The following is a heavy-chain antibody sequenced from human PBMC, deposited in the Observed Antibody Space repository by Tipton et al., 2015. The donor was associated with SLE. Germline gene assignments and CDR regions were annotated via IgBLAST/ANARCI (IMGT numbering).Heavy chain of an antibody. CDR2: IYHSGST. D-gene: IGHD6-19*01. J-gene: IGHJ4*02. CDR3: AKDRRAVAVYFDY. Sequence: TLSLTCAVSGYSISSGYYWGWIRQPPGKGLEWIGSIYHSGSTYYNPSLKSRVTISVDTSKNQFSLKLSSVTAADTAVYYCAKDRRAVAVYFDYWGQGTLVTVSS. V-gene: IGHV4-38-2*02. CDR1: GYSISSGYY.